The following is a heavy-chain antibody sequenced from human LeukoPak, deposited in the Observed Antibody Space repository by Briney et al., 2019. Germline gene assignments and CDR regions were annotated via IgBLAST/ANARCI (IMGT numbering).Heavy chain of an antibody. CDR3: ARIAAAGPFDY. CDR1: GGSIISSY. D-gene: IGHD6-13*01. CDR2: VYYGGSPTY. V-gene: IGHV4-59*08. J-gene: IGHJ4*02. Sequence: PSETLSLTCSVSGGSIISSYWSWIRQPPGKGLEWIGYVYYGGSPTYNYNPSLKSRVTISVDTSKNQLSLRLSSVTAADTAVYFCARIAAAGPFDYWGQGAMVTVPS.